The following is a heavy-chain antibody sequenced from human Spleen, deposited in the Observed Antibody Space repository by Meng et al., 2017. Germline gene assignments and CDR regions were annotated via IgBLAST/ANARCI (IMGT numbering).Heavy chain of an antibody. CDR3: ASGRFGWIDP. V-gene: IGHV4-34*01. CDR2: INHSGST. D-gene: IGHD3-16*01. J-gene: IGHJ5*02. CDR1: GGSFSDYY. Sequence: QLRLQQWGAGLLKPSETLSLTCVVSGGSFSDYYWSWIRQPPGKGLEWIGEINHSGSTNYNPSLESRATISVDTSQNNLSLKLSSVTAADSAVYYCASGRFGWIDPWGQGTLVTVSS.